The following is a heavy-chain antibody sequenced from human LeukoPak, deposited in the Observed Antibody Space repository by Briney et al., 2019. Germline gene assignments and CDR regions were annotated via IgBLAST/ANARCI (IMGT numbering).Heavy chain of an antibody. Sequence: SETLSLTCVGSSVSINNQYWTWIRQPPGKGLEWIGYIYDTGNTNYNPSLKSRVNISIDTSKNQFSLKLTSVTAADTAVYYCARDQVGYGLDYWGQGTLVTVSS. J-gene: IGHJ4*02. V-gene: IGHV4-59*11. CDR2: IYDTGNT. CDR3: ARDQVGYGLDY. CDR1: SVSINNQY. D-gene: IGHD5-18*01.